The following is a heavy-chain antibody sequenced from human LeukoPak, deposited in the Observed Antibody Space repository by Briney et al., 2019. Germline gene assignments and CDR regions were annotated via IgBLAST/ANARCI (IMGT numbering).Heavy chain of an antibody. D-gene: IGHD1-26*01. CDR1: GFTFDDYA. J-gene: IGHJ4*02. CDR2: ISWNSGSI. Sequence: GGSLGLSCAASGFTFDDYAMHWVRQAPGKGLEWVSGISWNSGSIGYADSVKGRFTISRDNAKNSLYLQMSSLRAEDTAVYYCATYSGAHHKTFDDWGQGTLVTVSS. CDR3: ATYSGAHHKTFDD. V-gene: IGHV3-9*01.